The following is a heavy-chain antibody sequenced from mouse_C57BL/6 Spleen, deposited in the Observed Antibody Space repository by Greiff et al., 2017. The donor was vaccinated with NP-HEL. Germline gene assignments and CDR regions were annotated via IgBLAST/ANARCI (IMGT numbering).Heavy chain of an antibody. CDR2: INYDGSST. CDR3: ARGDYDVRAMDY. CDR1: GFTFSDYY. V-gene: IGHV5-16*01. J-gene: IGHJ4*01. D-gene: IGHD2-4*01. Sequence: EVMLVESEGGLVQPGSSMKLSCTASGFTFSDYYMAWVRQVPEKGLEWVANINYDGSSTYYLDSLKSRFIISRDNAKNILYLQMSSLKSEDTATYYCARGDYDVRAMDYWGQGTSVTVSS.